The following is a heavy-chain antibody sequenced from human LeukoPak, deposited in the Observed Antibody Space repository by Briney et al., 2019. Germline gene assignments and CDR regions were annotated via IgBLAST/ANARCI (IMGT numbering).Heavy chain of an antibody. CDR3: ARGSYNPFDY. J-gene: IGHJ4*02. CDR1: GFTFSTYA. V-gene: IGHV3-23*01. CDR2: ISGSGHST. D-gene: IGHD3-16*01. Sequence: GGSLRLSCAASGFTFSTYAMIWVRQAPGKGLEWVSGISGSGHSTNCADSVKGRFTISRDNSKNTQYLQMNSLRAEDTAVYYCARGSYNPFDYWGQGTLVTVSS.